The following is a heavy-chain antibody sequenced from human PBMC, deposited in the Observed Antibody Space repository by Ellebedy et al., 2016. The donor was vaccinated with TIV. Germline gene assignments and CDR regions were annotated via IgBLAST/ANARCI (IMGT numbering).Heavy chain of an antibody. V-gene: IGHV4-39*07. CDR1: GGSISSSSYY. CDR2: IYYSGST. J-gene: IGHJ6*03. D-gene: IGHD3-3*01. Sequence: SETLSLXXTVSGGSISSSSYYWGWIRQPPGKGLEWIGSIYYSGSTYYNPSLKSRVTISVDTSKNQFSLKLSSVTAADTAVYYCARGYDFWSGYYIGGYMDVWGKGTTVTVSS. CDR3: ARGYDFWSGYYIGGYMDV.